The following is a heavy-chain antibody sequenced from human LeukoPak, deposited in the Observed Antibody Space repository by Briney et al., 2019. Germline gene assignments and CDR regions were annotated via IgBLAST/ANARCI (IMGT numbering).Heavy chain of an antibody. V-gene: IGHV3-9*01. D-gene: IGHD5-18*01. CDR1: GFPFDEHA. CDR2: ISYGSETI. CDR3: ARDLSGVAGYTYGRGIDY. J-gene: IGHJ4*02. Sequence: GGSLRLSCAASGFPFDEHAMHWVRQAPGKGLEWVSGISYGSETIGYVDSVKGRFTISRDNVRKSLYLQMNSLRAEDTAVYYCARDLSGVAGYTYGRGIDYWGQGTLVTVSS.